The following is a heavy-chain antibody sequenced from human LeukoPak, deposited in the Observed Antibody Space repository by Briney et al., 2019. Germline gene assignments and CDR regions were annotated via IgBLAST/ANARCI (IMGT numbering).Heavy chain of an antibody. V-gene: IGHV3-23*01. CDR1: GFTLTGNA. J-gene: IGHJ4*02. CDR2: VGGDERK. Sequence: GGSLRLSCAASGFTLTGNAMSWVRQAPGRGLEWVSGVGGDERKHYADSVRGRFTISRDNSMNTVHLQMNSLRVEDTAVYYCARDLSWWAAADYWGQGALVTVSS. D-gene: IGHD2-15*01. CDR3: ARDLSWWAAADY.